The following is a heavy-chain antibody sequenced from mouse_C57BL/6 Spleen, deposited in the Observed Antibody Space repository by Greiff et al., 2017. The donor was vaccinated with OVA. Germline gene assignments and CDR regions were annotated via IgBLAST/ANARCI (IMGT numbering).Heavy chain of an antibody. CDR2: ISSGGSYT. CDR1: GFTFSSYG. Sequence: EVQGVESGGDLVKPGGSLKLSCAASGFTFSSYGMSWVRQTPDKRLEWVATISSGGSYTYYPDSVKGRFTISRDNAKNTLYLQMSSLKSEDTAMYYGARRCREYDYENDFDYWGQGTTLTVSS. D-gene: IGHD2-4*01. CDR3: ARRCREYDYENDFDY. J-gene: IGHJ2*01. V-gene: IGHV5-6*01.